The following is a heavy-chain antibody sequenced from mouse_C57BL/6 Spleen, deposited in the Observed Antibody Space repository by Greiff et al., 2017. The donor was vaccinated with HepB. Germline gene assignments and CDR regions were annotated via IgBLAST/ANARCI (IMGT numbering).Heavy chain of an antibody. V-gene: IGHV14-3*01. CDR2: IDPANGNT. D-gene: IGHD3-2*02. CDR1: GFNIKNTY. J-gene: IGHJ4*01. Sequence: EVQLQQSVAELVRPGASVKLSCTASGFNIKNTYMHWVKQRPEQGLEWIGRIDPANGNTKYAPKFQGKATITADTYSNTAYLQLSSLTSADTAIYYCARSADSSGYVGYYAMDYWGQGTSVTVSS. CDR3: ARSADSSGYVGYYAMDY.